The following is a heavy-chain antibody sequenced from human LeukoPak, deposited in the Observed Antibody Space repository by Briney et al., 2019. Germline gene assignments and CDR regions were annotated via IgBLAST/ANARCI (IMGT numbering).Heavy chain of an antibody. CDR3: ARDPDSYGYHYYGMDV. CDR1: GYIFTSYG. J-gene: IGHJ6*02. CDR2: ISSYNDNT. D-gene: IGHD5-18*01. V-gene: IGHV1-18*01. Sequence: ASVKVSCKTSGYIFTSYGISWVRQAPGQGPEWMGWISSYNDNTNYAQKFQGRVSMTTDTSTSTAYMELSSLRSEDTAVYYCARDPDSYGYHYYGMDVWGQGTTVTVSS.